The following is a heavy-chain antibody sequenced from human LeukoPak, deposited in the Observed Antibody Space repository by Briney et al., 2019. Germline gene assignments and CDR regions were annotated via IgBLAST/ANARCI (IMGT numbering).Heavy chain of an antibody. D-gene: IGHD6-19*01. CDR3: ARAKSVAGLPYYFDY. Sequence: SGTLSLTCAVSGCSISSSNWWSWVRQPPGKGLEWIGEIYHSGSTNYNPSLKSRVTISVDKSKNQFSLKLSSVTAADTAVYYCARAKSVAGLPYYFDYWGQGTLVTVSS. J-gene: IGHJ4*02. V-gene: IGHV4-4*02. CDR1: GCSISSSNW. CDR2: IYHSGST.